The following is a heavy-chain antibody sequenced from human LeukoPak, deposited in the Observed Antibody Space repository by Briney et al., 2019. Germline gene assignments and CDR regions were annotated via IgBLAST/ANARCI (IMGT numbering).Heavy chain of an antibody. D-gene: IGHD5-18*01. CDR1: GFTFSSYG. Sequence: GGSLRLSCAASGFTFSSYGMHWVRQAPGKGLEWVALIRYDGSNKYYADSVKGRFTISRDNARNSLFLQMNSLRTEDTAVYYCAREMRGSSYGVNLDYWGQGTLVTVSS. J-gene: IGHJ4*02. V-gene: IGHV3-30*02. CDR2: IRYDGSNK. CDR3: AREMRGSSYGVNLDY.